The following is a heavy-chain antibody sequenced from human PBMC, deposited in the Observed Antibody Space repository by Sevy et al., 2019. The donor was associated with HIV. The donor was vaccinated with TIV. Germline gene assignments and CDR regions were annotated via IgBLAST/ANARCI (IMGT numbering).Heavy chain of an antibody. J-gene: IGHJ4*02. CDR3: AREGCTKPHDY. CDR2: LSFGCGEI. Sequence: GGCLRLSCAASGFTFSKYSMSWVRQPPGKGLEWVSTLSFGCGEINYADSVKGRFTISRDNSKNSVYLQMNNLRPEDMAVYYSAREGCTKPHDYWGQGTLVTVSS. CDR1: GFTFSKYS. V-gene: IGHV3-23*01. D-gene: IGHD2-8*01.